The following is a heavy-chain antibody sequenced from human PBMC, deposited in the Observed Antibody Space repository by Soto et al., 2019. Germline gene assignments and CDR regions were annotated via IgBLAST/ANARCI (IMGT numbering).Heavy chain of an antibody. Sequence: LSLTCTVSRDSINEYCWSWIRQPPGKGLEWIGYVYYTATTNYNPSLRSRVTISVDTSKNQFSLRLSSVTAADTAMYYCARAEYSGTVVAYWGQGTLVTVSS. D-gene: IGHD1-26*01. CDR2: VYYTATT. CDR3: ARAEYSGTVVAY. J-gene: IGHJ4*02. V-gene: IGHV4-59*01. CDR1: RDSINEYC.